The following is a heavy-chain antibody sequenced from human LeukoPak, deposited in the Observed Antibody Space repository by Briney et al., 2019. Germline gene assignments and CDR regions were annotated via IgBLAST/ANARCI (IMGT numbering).Heavy chain of an antibody. CDR2: INPNSGGT. Sequence: EASVKVSCKASGYTFTGYYMHWVRQAPGQGLEWMGWINPNSGGTNYAQKFQGRVTMTRDTSISTAYMELSRLRSDDTAVYYCAREPSPYYYGSGSYDYWGQGTLVTVSS. CDR3: AREPSPYYYGSGSYDY. J-gene: IGHJ4*02. V-gene: IGHV1-2*02. CDR1: GYTFTGYY. D-gene: IGHD3-10*01.